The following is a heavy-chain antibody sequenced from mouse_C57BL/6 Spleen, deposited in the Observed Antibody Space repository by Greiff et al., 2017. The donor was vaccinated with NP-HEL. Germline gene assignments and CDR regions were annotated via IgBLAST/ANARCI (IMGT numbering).Heavy chain of an antibody. CDR2: IRNKANGYTT. CDR1: GFTFTDYY. CDR3: ASLLRGYYYAMDY. D-gene: IGHD2-1*01. J-gene: IGHJ4*01. Sequence: EVQGVESGGGLVQPGGSLSLSCAASGFTFTDYYMSWVRQPPGKALEWLGFIRNKANGYTTEYSASVKGRFTISRDNSQSILYLQMNALRAEDSATYYCASLLRGYYYAMDYWGQGTSVTVSS. V-gene: IGHV7-3*01.